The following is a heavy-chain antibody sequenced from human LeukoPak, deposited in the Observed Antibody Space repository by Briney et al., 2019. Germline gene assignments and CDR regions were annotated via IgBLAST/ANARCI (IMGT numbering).Heavy chain of an antibody. CDR1: GGSFSGYY. D-gene: IGHD2-15*01. J-gene: IGHJ4*02. CDR2: INHSGST. CDR3: ARGSRGWFRSVFDY. Sequence: SETLSLTCAVYGGSFSGYYWSWIRQPPGKGLEWIGEINHSGSTNYNLSLKSRVTISVDTSKNQFSLKLSSVTAADTAVYYCARGSRGWFRSVFDYWGQGTLVTVSS. V-gene: IGHV4-34*01.